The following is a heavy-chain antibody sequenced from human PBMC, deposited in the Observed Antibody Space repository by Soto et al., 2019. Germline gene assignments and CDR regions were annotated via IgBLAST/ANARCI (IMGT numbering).Heavy chain of an antibody. J-gene: IGHJ3*02. CDR1: GGSISSGDYY. CDR2: IYYSGST. CDR3: AIEGYYDKSGGQDAFDI. Sequence: QVQLQESGPGLVKPSQTLSLTCTVSGGSISSGDYYWSWIRQTPGKGLEWIGYIYYSGSTYYNPSLKSRVTISVDTSKNQFSLKLSSVTAADTAVYYCAIEGYYDKSGGQDAFDIWGQGTMVTVSS. D-gene: IGHD3-22*01. V-gene: IGHV4-30-4*01.